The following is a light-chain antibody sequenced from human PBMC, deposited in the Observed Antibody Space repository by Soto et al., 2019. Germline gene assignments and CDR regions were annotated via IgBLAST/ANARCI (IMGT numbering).Light chain of an antibody. V-gene: IGKV3-20*01. J-gene: IGKJ2*01. CDR2: GAS. Sequence: EIVLTQSPGTLSLSPGERATLSCRASHSVSSIYLAWYQQKPGQAPRLLIYGASSRATGIPDRFSGSGSGTDFTVTISRLEPEDFAVYYCQQYGSSPPYTFGQGTKVEIK. CDR3: QQYGSSPPYT. CDR1: HSVSSIY.